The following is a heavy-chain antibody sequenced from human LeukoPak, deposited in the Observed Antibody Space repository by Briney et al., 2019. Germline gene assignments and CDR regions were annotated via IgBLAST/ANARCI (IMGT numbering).Heavy chain of an antibody. CDR1: GGTFSSYA. CDR3: ASDLYYYDSSGYS. D-gene: IGHD3-22*01. CDR2: IIPIFGTA. J-gene: IGHJ4*02. V-gene: IGHV1-69*13. Sequence: ASVKVSCKASGGTFSSYAISWVRQAPGQGLEWMGGIIPIFGTANYAQKFQGRVTITADESTSTAYMELSSLRSEDTAVYYCASDLYYYDSSGYSWGQGTLVTVSS.